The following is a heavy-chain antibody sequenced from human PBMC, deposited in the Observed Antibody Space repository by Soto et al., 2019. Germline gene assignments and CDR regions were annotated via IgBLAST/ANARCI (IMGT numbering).Heavy chain of an antibody. CDR3: ASSRITMVPYGMDV. V-gene: IGHV1-3*01. D-gene: IGHD3-10*01. CDR1: GYTFTSYA. Sequence: QVQLVQSGAEVKKPGASVKVSCKASGYTFTSYAMHWVRQAPGQRLEWMGWINAGNGNTKYSQKFQGRVTITRDTSVSTAYMELSSLRSEDTAVYYCASSRITMVPYGMDVWGQGTTVTVSS. J-gene: IGHJ6*02. CDR2: INAGNGNT.